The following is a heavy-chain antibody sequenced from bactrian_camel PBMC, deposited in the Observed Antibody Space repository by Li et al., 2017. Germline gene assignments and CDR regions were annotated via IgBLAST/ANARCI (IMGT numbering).Heavy chain of an antibody. J-gene: IGHJ4*01. CDR2: IDSGDRT. D-gene: IGHD4*01. Sequence: HVQLVESGGGSVLAGGSLRLSCVASGYTSNNACMGWFRQAPEKGREGVAFIDSGDRTSYSDSVKGRFTISKDDAKMTLYLQMNSLKPEDTAMYYCAADPPSSWNSEPCKIYEYFYWGQGTQVTVS. CDR3: AADPPSSWNSEPCKIYEYFY. CDR1: GYTSNNAC. V-gene: IGHV3S26*01.